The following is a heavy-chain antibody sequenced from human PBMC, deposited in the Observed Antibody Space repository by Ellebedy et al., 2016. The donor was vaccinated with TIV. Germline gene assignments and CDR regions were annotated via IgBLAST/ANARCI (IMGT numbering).Heavy chain of an antibody. CDR2: VYYSGST. J-gene: IGHJ5*02. CDR3: ASGTTRALFDP. CDR1: GGPMSSYY. Sequence: MPSETLSLTCTVSGGPMSSYYWSWIRPPPGKGLEWIGYVYYSGSTNYNPSLKSRVTVSVDTSKRQVSLDLTSVTAADTAIYYCASGTTRALFDPWGQGTLVTVSS. D-gene: IGHD1-7*01. V-gene: IGHV4-59*01.